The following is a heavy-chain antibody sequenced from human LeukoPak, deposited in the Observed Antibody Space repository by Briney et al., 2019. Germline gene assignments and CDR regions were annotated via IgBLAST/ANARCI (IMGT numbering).Heavy chain of an antibody. CDR3: AREGYSSDLDPYYFDY. CDR2: ISSVSTHI. V-gene: IGHV3-21*01. J-gene: IGHJ4*02. Sequence: KTGGSLRLSCAASGFTFSSYSMNWVRQAPGKGLEWVSSISSVSTHIYNADSVRGRFTISRDNAKNSLYLQMNSLRAEDTAVYYCAREGYSSDLDPYYFDYWGQGTLVTVSS. D-gene: IGHD6-19*01. CDR1: GFTFSSYS.